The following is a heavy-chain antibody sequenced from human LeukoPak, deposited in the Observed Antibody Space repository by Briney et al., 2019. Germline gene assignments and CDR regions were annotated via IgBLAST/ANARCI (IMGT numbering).Heavy chain of an antibody. CDR1: GGSISSGSYY. Sequence: SQTLSLTCTVSGGSISSGSYYWSWIRQPAGKGLEWIGRIYTSGSTNYNPSLKSRVTISVDTSKNQFSLKLSSVTAADTAVYYCARGRGYYYGMDVWGQGTTVTVSS. CDR2: IYTSGST. V-gene: IGHV4-61*02. J-gene: IGHJ6*02. CDR3: ARGRGYYYGMDV.